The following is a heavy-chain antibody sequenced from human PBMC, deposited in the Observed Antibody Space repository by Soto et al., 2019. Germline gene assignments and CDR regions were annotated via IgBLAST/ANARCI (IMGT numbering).Heavy chain of an antibody. CDR2: IRPDGCES. J-gene: IGHJ4*02. CDR3: ARDRAYNIFDY. V-gene: IGHV3-7*01. D-gene: IGHD1-1*01. Sequence: GGSLRLSCAASGLTLSHFWMGWVRQAPGKGLEWVANIRPDGCESHYVDSAKGRFTISRDNAKDSLYLQINSLRAEDTAMYYCARDRAYNIFDYWGLGTLVTVSS. CDR1: GLTLSHFW.